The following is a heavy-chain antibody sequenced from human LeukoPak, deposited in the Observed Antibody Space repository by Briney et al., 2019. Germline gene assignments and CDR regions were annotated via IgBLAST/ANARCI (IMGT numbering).Heavy chain of an antibody. CDR1: GDSIVTYY. CDR3: TRRKGCSGGSCYGDTFDY. D-gene: IGHD2-15*01. Sequence: SETLSLTCSVSGDSIVTYYWSWIRQPPGKGLEWIGYISYSGSPYYNPSLKSRVTMSVDTSKNQFSLKLSSVTAADTAVYYCTRRKGCSGGSCYGDTFDYWGQGTLVTVSS. J-gene: IGHJ4*02. CDR2: ISYSGSP. V-gene: IGHV4-59*08.